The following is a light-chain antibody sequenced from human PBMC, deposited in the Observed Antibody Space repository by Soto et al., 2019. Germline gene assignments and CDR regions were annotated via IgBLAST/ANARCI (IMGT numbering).Light chain of an antibody. V-gene: IGLV2-14*01. CDR2: DVS. J-gene: IGLJ2*01. CDR1: SSDVGGYNS. CDR3: GSYTSRGTLA. Sequence: QSALTQPASVSGSPGQSITISCTGTSSDVGGYNSLSWYQQHPGKAPKLMIYDVSNRPSGVSNRFSGSKSGNTASLTISGLQAEDESDYYCGSYTSRGTLAFGGGTKVTVL.